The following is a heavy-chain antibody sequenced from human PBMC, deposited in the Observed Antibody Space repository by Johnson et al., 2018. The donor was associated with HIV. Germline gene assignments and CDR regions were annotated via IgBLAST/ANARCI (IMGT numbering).Heavy chain of an antibody. D-gene: IGHD1-1*01. J-gene: IGHJ3*02. CDR3: ARGYTWNDVSI. Sequence: VQLVESGGGVVQPGRSLRLSCAASGFTFSSYPMHWVRQAPGKGLEWVAFISYDGNSKYFADSVKGRFTISRDNSKNTLYLQMNSLRPEDTAVYYCARGYTWNDVSIWGQGTMVTVSS. CDR1: GFTFSSYP. CDR2: ISYDGNSK. V-gene: IGHV3-30*04.